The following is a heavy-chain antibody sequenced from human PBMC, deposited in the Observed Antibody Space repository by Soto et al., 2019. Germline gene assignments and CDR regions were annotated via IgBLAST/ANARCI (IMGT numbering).Heavy chain of an antibody. Sequence: PGGSLRLSCAASGFTVSSNYMSWVRQAPGKGLEWVSVIYSGGSTYYADSVKGRFAISRDNSKNTLYLQMNSLRAEDTAVYYCARGASGQLVLDYWGQGTLVTVSS. V-gene: IGHV3-53*01. CDR1: GFTVSSNY. D-gene: IGHD6-6*01. J-gene: IGHJ4*02. CDR3: ARGASGQLVLDY. CDR2: IYSGGST.